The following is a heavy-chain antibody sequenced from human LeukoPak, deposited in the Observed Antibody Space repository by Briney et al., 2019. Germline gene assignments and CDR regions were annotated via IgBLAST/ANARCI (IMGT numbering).Heavy chain of an antibody. Sequence: PGGSLRLSCSASGFTFSSYGMHWVRQAPGKGLEWVAVISYDGSNKYYADSVKGRFTISRDNSKNTLYLQMNSLRAEDTAVYYCAKAPEEYCSSTSCTGGWFDPWGQGTLVTVSS. J-gene: IGHJ5*02. CDR2: ISYDGSNK. CDR3: AKAPEEYCSSTSCTGGWFDP. CDR1: GFTFSSYG. D-gene: IGHD2-2*01. V-gene: IGHV3-30*18.